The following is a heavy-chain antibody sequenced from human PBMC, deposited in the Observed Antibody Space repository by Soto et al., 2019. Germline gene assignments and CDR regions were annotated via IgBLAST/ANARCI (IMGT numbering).Heavy chain of an antibody. Sequence: EVQLLESGGGLVQPGGSLRLSCAASEFTFSSYAMSWVRQAPGKGLEWVSAISGSGGSTYYADSVKGRFTISRDNSKNPLYLQMNSLRAEDTAVYYCAKDKYCSGGSCIYYFDYWGQGTLVTVSS. D-gene: IGHD2-15*01. J-gene: IGHJ4*02. CDR3: AKDKYCSGGSCIYYFDY. CDR1: EFTFSSYA. V-gene: IGHV3-23*01. CDR2: ISGSGGST.